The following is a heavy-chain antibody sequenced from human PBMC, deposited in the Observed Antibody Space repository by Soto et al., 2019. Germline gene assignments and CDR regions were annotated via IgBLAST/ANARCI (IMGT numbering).Heavy chain of an antibody. V-gene: IGHV1-69*06. CDR3: ARDPGIAARLYYGMDV. CDR2: IIPIFGTA. Sequence: QVQLVQSGAEVKKPGSSVKVSCKASGGTFSSYAISWVRQAPGQGLEWMGGIIPIFGTANYAQKFQGRVTITADKSTSTAYMELSSLRSEDTAVYYCARDPGIAARLYYGMDVWGQGTTVTVSS. J-gene: IGHJ6*02. CDR1: GGTFSSYA. D-gene: IGHD6-6*01.